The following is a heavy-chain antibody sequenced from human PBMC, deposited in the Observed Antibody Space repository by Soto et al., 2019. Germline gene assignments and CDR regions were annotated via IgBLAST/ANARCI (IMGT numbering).Heavy chain of an antibody. CDR1: GYTFTSYG. CDR2: ISAYNGNT. D-gene: IGHD2-15*01. V-gene: IGHV1-18*01. Sequence: ASVKVSCKASGYTFTSYGISWVRQAPGQGLEWMGWISAYNGNTNYAQKLQGRVTMTTDTSTSTAYMELRSLRSDDTAVYYCARATPYCSGGSCYPSYWGQGTLVTVSS. J-gene: IGHJ4*02. CDR3: ARATPYCSGGSCYPSY.